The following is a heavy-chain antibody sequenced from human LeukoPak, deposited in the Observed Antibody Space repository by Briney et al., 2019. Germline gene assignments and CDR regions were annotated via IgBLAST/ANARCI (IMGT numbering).Heavy chain of an antibody. V-gene: IGHV4-30-2*01. CDR2: IYHSGST. CDR1: GGSISSGGYS. D-gene: IGHD5-12*01. Sequence: PSETLSLTCAVSGGSISSGGYSWSWIRQPPGKGLEWIGYIYHSGSTYYNPSLKSRVTISVDRTKNQFSLKLSSVTAADTAVYYCARGPIVATNGDAFDIWGQGTMVTVSS. J-gene: IGHJ3*02. CDR3: ARGPIVATNGDAFDI.